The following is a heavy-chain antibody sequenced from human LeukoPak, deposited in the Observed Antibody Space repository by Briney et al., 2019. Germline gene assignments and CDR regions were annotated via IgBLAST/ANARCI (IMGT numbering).Heavy chain of an antibody. CDR2: ISAYNGNT. Sequence: ASVKVSCKASGYTFTSYGIGWVRQAPGQGLEWMGWISAYNGNTNYAQKLQGRVTMTTDTSTSTAYMELRSLRSDDTAVYYCAREGPSYYDFWSGSVYYYYGMDVWGQGTTVTVSS. J-gene: IGHJ6*02. CDR3: AREGPSYYDFWSGSVYYYYGMDV. CDR1: GYTFTSYG. V-gene: IGHV1-18*01. D-gene: IGHD3-3*01.